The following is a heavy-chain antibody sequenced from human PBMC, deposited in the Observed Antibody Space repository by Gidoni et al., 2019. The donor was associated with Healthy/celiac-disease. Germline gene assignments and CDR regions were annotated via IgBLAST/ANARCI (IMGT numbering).Heavy chain of an antibody. V-gene: IGHV1-2*02. Sequence: QVQLVKSGAEVKKPGASVKVSCKASGYTFTGYYMHWVRQAPGQGLEWMGWINPNSGGTNYAQNFQGRVTVTRDTSISTAYMELSRLRSDDTAVYYCARSIVATTNDWFDPWGQGTLVTVSS. CDR1: GYTFTGYY. J-gene: IGHJ5*02. D-gene: IGHD5-12*01. CDR2: INPNSGGT. CDR3: ARSIVATTNDWFDP.